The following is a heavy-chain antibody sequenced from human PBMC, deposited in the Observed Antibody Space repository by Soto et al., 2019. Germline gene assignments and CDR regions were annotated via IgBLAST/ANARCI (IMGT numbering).Heavy chain of an antibody. CDR2: ISAYNGNT. V-gene: IGHV1-18*01. Sequence: GASVKVSCKASGYTFTSYGISWVRQAPGQGLEWMGWISAYNGNTNYAQKLQGRVTMTTDTSTSTAYMELRSLRSDDTAVYYCARESLGTTSDYGMDVWGQGTTVTVSS. J-gene: IGHJ6*02. D-gene: IGHD1-1*01. CDR3: ARESLGTTSDYGMDV. CDR1: GYTFTSYG.